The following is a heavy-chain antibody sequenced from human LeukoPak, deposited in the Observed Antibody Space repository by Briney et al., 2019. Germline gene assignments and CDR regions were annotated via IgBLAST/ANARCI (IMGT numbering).Heavy chain of an antibody. D-gene: IGHD3-10*01. CDR2: IYYSGST. Sequence: SETLSLTCTVSGGSISSSSYYWGWIRQPPGKGLEWIGSIYYSGSTYYNPSLKSRVTISVDTSKNQFSLKLSSVTAADTAVYYCARLNYGSGSYGNWFDPWGQGTLVTVSS. CDR3: ARLNYGSGSYGNWFDP. J-gene: IGHJ5*02. V-gene: IGHV4-39*01. CDR1: GGSISSSSYY.